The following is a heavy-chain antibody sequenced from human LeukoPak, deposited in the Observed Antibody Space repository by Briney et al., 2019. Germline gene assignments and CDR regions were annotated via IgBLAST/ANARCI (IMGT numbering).Heavy chain of an antibody. J-gene: IGHJ5*02. D-gene: IGHD2-2*01. V-gene: IGHV4-34*01. CDR2: INHSGST. CDR3: ARDPFYCSSTSCQRYNWFDP. Sequence: PSETLSLTCAVYGGSFSGYYWSWIRQPPGKGLEWIGEINHSGSTNYKPSLKSRVTISVDTSKNQFSLKLSSVTAADTAVYYCARDPFYCSSTSCQRYNWFDPWGQGTLVTVSS. CDR1: GGSFSGYY.